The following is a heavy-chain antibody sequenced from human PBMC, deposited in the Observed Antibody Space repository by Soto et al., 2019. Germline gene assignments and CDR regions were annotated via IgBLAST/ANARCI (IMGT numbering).Heavy chain of an antibody. V-gene: IGHV3-23*01. J-gene: IGHJ4*02. D-gene: IGHD3-3*01. CDR2: ISGSGGST. CDR1: GFTFSSYA. Sequence: EVQLLESGGGLVQPGGSLRLSCAASGFTFSSYAMSWVRQAPGKGLEWVSAISGSGGSTYYADSVKGRFTISRDNSKNTLYLQMNSLRAEDTAVYYCAEDQYDFWSGYYALVDYWGQGTLVTVSS. CDR3: AEDQYDFWSGYYALVDY.